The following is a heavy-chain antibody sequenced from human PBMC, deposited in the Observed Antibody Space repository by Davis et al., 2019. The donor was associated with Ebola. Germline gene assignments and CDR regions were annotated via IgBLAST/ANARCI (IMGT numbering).Heavy chain of an antibody. CDR3: GGYTINYYYGMDV. J-gene: IGHJ6*02. Sequence: GGSLRLSCAASGFTFSSYAMSWVRQATGKGLEWVSAISGSGGSTYYADSVKGRFTISRDNSKNTLYLQMNSLRAEDTAVYYCGGYTINYYYGMDVWGQGTTVTVSS. D-gene: IGHD5-18*01. V-gene: IGHV3-23*01. CDR1: GFTFSSYA. CDR2: ISGSGGST.